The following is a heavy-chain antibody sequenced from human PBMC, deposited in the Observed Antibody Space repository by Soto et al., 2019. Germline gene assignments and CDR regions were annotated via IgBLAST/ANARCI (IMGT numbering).Heavy chain of an antibody. CDR1: GFTFSSYA. D-gene: IGHD2-2*01. J-gene: IGHJ1*01. Sequence: EVQLLESGGGLVQPAGSLRLSCEASGFTFSSYAMSWVRQAPGKGLEWVSGISGGGSTTYYADSVKGRFTISRDNSKNTLYLQVHSMRAEDTDVYYCASDQAASCTISRYFQDWGQGTLVTVSS. CDR2: ISGGGSTT. V-gene: IGHV3-23*01. CDR3: ASDQAASCTISRYFQD.